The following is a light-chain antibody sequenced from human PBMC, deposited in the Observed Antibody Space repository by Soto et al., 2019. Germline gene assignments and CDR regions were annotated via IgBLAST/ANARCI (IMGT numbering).Light chain of an antibody. CDR2: DAS. Sequence: DIQMTQSPSTLSASVGDRVTITCRASQSISSWLAWYQQRPGKPPKFLIYDASSLESGVPSRFSGSGSGTEFTLTFSSLQPDDFATDYCQQYNSYSGTFGQGTKVEIK. J-gene: IGKJ1*01. CDR1: QSISSW. CDR3: QQYNSYSGT. V-gene: IGKV1-5*01.